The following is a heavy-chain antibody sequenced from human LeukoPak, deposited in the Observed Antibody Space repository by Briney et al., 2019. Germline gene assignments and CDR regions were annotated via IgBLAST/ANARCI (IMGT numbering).Heavy chain of an antibody. J-gene: IGHJ5*02. CDR2: ISAYDGNT. CDR3: ARDKVIASAGTPNWFDP. CDR1: GYTFTNYG. V-gene: IGHV1-18*01. D-gene: IGHD6-13*01. Sequence: ASVKVSCKASGYTFTNYGISWVRQAPGQGLEWMGWISAYDGNTNYLQKFQGRVTMTTDTATSTAYMELRSLRSDDTAVYYCARDKVIASAGTPNWFDPWGQGTLVTVSS.